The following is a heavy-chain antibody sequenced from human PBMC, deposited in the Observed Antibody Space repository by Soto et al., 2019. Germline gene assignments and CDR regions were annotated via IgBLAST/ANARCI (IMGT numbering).Heavy chain of an antibody. V-gene: IGHV3-21*01. Sequence: EVQLVESGGGLVKPGGSLRLSCAASGFTFSSYSMNWVRQAPGKGLEWVSSISSSSSYIYYADSVKGRFTISRDNAKNSLYLQMNSLRAEDTAVYYCARSPTSYYYGMDVWGQGTTVTVSS. CDR1: GFTFSSYS. CDR3: ARSPTSYYYGMDV. D-gene: IGHD1-26*01. J-gene: IGHJ6*02. CDR2: ISSSSSYI.